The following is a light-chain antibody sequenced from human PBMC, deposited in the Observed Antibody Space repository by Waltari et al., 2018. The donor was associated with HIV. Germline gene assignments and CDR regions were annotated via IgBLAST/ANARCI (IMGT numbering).Light chain of an antibody. J-gene: IGKJ2*01. CDR2: KTS. CDR1: QIINNW. Sequence: DVQMTQSPSTLSASVGDRVALTCRASQIINNWLVWYQQKPGRPPKLIIYKTSNLESGVPARFIGSGSGAEFTLTIDGLQPDDFATYFCQQYNSHSYTFGQGTRLDI. V-gene: IGKV1-5*03. CDR3: QQYNSHSYT.